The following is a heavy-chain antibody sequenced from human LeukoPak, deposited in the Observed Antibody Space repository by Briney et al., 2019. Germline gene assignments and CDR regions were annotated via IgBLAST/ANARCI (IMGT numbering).Heavy chain of an antibody. Sequence: PSETLSLTCTVSGFSITNNNYWAWIRQSPGKGLEWMGSIHHSGSRFESGSTHYNPSLRGRITVSADPSKNQFSLTLTSVTAADTAVYFCARNASSGFFNDWSQGSLVPVSS. CDR3: ARNASSGFFND. J-gene: IGHJ1*01. D-gene: IGHD3-22*01. CDR2: IHHSGSRFESGST. V-gene: IGHV4-38-2*02. CDR1: GFSITNNNY.